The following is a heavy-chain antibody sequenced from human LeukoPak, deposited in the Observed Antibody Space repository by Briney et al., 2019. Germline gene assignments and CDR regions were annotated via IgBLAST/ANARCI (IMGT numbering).Heavy chain of an antibody. CDR1: GYTFTSYG. J-gene: IGHJ4*02. CDR2: ISAYNGNT. CDR3: ARAGAGGIVVVPAALLVDY. Sequence: ASVNVSCKASGYTFTSYGISWVRQAPGQGLEWMGWISAYNGNTNYAQKLQGRVTMTTDTSTSTAYMELRSLRSDDTAVYYCARAGAGGIVVVPAALLVDYWGQGTLVTVSS. D-gene: IGHD2-2*01. V-gene: IGHV1-18*04.